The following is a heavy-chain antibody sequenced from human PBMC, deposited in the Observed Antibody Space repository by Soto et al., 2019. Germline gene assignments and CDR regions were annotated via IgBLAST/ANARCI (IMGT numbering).Heavy chain of an antibody. CDR1: GGTFSSYP. D-gene: IGHD1-26*01. V-gene: IGHV1-69*01. J-gene: IGHJ4*02. CDR2: ITPTLNIA. CDR3: ARGYYSGSNPSSFDY. Sequence: QLQLVQSGAEVRKPGSSVKVSCKASGGTFSSYPVLWVRQAPGQGLEWMGGITPTLNIAKYAETFQGRVTITADESTSTVNMHLISLRSEDTAVYFCARGYYSGSNPSSFDYWGQGTLVAVSS.